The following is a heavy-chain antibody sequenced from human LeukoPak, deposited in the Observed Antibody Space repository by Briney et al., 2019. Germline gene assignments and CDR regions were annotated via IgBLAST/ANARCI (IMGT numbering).Heavy chain of an antibody. Sequence: SETLSLTCAVSAYSISSDYYWGWIRQPPGKGLEWIGSIYHSGTTYYNPSLKSRVTMSVDTSKNQFSLKVYSVTAADTAVYYCARLGSGYSYFDYWGQGTLVTVSS. CDR3: ARLGSGYSYFDY. J-gene: IGHJ4*02. D-gene: IGHD3-22*01. V-gene: IGHV4-38-2*01. CDR1: AYSISSDYY. CDR2: IYHSGTT.